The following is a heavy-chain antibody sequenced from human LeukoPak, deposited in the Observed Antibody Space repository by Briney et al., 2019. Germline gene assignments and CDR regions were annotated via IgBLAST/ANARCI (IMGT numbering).Heavy chain of an antibody. V-gene: IGHV3-21*01. CDR2: ISSSSNYI. Sequence: PGGSLRLSCAVSGFTFSSCDMNWVRQAPGKGLEWVSSISSSSNYIHYADSVKGRFTISRDNAKNSLYLQMNSLRAEDTAVYFCARGTLGAWGWWGQGTLVTVSA. CDR3: ARGTLGAWGW. J-gene: IGHJ4*02. D-gene: IGHD6-19*01. CDR1: GFTFSSCD.